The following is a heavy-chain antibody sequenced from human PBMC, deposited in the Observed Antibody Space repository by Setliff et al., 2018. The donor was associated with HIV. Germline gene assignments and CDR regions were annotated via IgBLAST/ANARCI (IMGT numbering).Heavy chain of an antibody. Sequence: GGSLRLSCAASGFNFSNYSVNWVRQAPGKGLEWISYISHSTSTIYYADSVKGRFTISRDNAKNSLYLQMNSLRAEDTAVYYCARDFRIQLWLRSPFDYWGQGTLVTVSS. CDR1: GFNFSNYS. D-gene: IGHD5-18*01. CDR3: ARDFRIQLWLRSPFDY. V-gene: IGHV3-48*04. CDR2: ISHSTSTI. J-gene: IGHJ4*02.